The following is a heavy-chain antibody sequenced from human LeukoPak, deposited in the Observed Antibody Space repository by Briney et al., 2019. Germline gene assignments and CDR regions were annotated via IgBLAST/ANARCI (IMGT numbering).Heavy chain of an antibody. Sequence: SETLSLTCTVSGGSISSGGYYWSWIRQHPGKGLEWIGYIYYSGSTYYIPSLKSRVTISVDTSKNQFSLKLSSVTAADTAVYYCARVGYCGGDCYYFDYWGQGTLVTVSS. J-gene: IGHJ4*02. CDR2: IYYSGST. CDR1: GGSISSGGYY. V-gene: IGHV4-31*03. D-gene: IGHD2-21*02. CDR3: ARVGYCGGDCYYFDY.